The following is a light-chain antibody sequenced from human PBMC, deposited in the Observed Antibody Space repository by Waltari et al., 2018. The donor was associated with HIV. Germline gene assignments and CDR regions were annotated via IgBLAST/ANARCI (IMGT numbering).Light chain of an antibody. J-gene: IGLJ1*01. CDR3: GTWDTSLYSYV. Sequence: QSLLPQPPSVSAAPGQKVTISCSGTTSNIGNGFVSWYQQLPGTAPKLLIYDNDKRPSGIPDRFSGSQSGTSATLDITGLQTGDEADYYCGTWDTSLYSYVFATGSKVTVL. CDR2: DND. V-gene: IGLV1-51*01. CDR1: TSNIGNGF.